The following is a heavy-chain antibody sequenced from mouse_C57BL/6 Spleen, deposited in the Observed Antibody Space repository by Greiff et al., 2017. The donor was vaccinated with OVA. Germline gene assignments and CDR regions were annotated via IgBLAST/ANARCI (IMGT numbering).Heavy chain of an antibody. CDR3: TRDDYDGGPDAMDY. CDR1: GYTFTSYW. J-gene: IGHJ4*01. CDR2: IYPGNSDT. Sequence: EVQLQQSGTVLARPGASVKMSCKTSGYTFTSYWMHWVKQRPGQGLEWIGAIYPGNSDTSYNQKFKGKAKLTAVTSASTAYMELSSLTNEESAVYYCTRDDYDGGPDAMDYWGQGTSVTVSS. V-gene: IGHV1-5*01. D-gene: IGHD2-4*01.